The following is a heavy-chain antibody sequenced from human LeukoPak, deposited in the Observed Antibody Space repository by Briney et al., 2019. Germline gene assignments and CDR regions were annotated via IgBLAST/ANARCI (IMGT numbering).Heavy chain of an antibody. CDR2: IYSGGST. Sequence: GGSLRLPCSASGFTVSSNYMSWVRQAPGKGLEWVSVIYSGGSTYYADSVKGRFAISRDNSKNTLYLQMNSLRAEDTAVYYCARDFGHYYDSSGGFDPWGQGTLVTVSS. CDR1: GFTVSSNY. J-gene: IGHJ5*02. V-gene: IGHV3-66*01. CDR3: ARDFGHYYDSSGGFDP. D-gene: IGHD3-22*01.